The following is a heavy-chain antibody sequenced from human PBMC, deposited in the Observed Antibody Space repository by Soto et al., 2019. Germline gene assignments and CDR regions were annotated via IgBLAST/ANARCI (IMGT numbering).Heavy chain of an antibody. CDR3: AKEGSDYDILTGSGYYGMDV. CDR2: INSDGSST. CDR1: GFTFSGSA. V-gene: IGHV3-74*01. D-gene: IGHD3-9*01. J-gene: IGHJ6*02. Sequence: GGSLRLSCAASGFTFSGSAMHWVRQVPGKGLVWVSRINSDGSSTAYADSVKGRFTSSRDNAKNTLYLQMNSLRAEDTAVYYCAKEGSDYDILTGSGYYGMDVWGQGTTVTVSS.